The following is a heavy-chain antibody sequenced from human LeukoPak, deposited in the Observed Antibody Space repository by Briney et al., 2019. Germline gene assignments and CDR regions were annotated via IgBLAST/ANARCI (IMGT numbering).Heavy chain of an antibody. Sequence: GSLRLSCAASGFAFSSYAMSWVRQAPGKGLEWVSAISGSGGSTYYADSVKGRFTISRDNSKNTLYLQMNSLRAEDTAVYYCARGDSSGWEIDAFDIWGQGTMVTVSS. V-gene: IGHV3-23*01. CDR1: GFAFSSYA. CDR3: ARGDSSGWEIDAFDI. CDR2: ISGSGGST. D-gene: IGHD6-19*01. J-gene: IGHJ3*02.